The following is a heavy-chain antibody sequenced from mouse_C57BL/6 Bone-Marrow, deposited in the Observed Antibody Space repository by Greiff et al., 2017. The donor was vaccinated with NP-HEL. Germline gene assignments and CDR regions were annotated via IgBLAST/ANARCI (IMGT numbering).Heavy chain of an antibody. J-gene: IGHJ3*01. CDR2: IRLKSDNYAT. D-gene: IGHD1-1*01. CDR1: GFTFSNYW. V-gene: IGHV6-3*01. CDR3: TGEVYYVSSCPWFAY. Sequence: DVHLVESGGGLVQPGGSMKLSCVASGFTFSNYWMNWVRQSPEKGLEWVAQIRLKSDNYATHYAESVKGRYTISRDDSKSSVYLQMNNLRTGDTGMYYCTGEVYYVSSCPWFAYWGQGTLVTVSA.